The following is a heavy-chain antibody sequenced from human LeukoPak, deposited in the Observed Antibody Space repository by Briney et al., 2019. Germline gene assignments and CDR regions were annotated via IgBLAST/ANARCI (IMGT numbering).Heavy chain of an antibody. CDR3: AKDTYCSSTSCYLAFVYYYYGMDV. J-gene: IGHJ6*04. D-gene: IGHD2-2*01. V-gene: IGHV3-30*18. Sequence: GGSLRLSCAASGFTCSSYGVHWVRQAPGKGREWVAVISYDGTNKYYVDSVKGRFTISRDNSKNTLYLQMNSLRAEDTAVYYCAKDTYCSSTSCYLAFVYYYYGMDVWGKGTTVTVSS. CDR2: ISYDGTNK. CDR1: GFTCSSYG.